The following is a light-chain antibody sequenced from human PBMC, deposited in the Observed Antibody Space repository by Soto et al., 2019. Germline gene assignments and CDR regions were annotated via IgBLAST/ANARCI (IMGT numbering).Light chain of an antibody. CDR2: AAS. Sequence: DIQMTQSPSSLSASVGDRITISCRASQGIGNYLAWYQRKPGKVPKLLIYAASTLQSGVPSRFSGSGSGTDFTLTISSLQPEDVATYYCQKYISDPWTFGQGTKVEIK. V-gene: IGKV1-27*01. CDR3: QKYISDPWT. CDR1: QGIGNY. J-gene: IGKJ1*01.